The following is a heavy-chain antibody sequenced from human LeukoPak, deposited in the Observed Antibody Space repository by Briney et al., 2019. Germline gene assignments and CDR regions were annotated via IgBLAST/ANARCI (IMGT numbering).Heavy chain of an antibody. CDR2: IIPIFGTA. D-gene: IGHD2-15*01. V-gene: IGHV1-69*06. Sequence: SVKVSCKASGGTFSSYAISWVRQAPGQGLEWMGGIIPIFGTANYAQKFQGRVTITADKSTSTAYMELSSLRSEDTAVYYCAGGGLGVYCSGGSCYREFDPWGQGTLVTVSS. CDR1: GGTFSSYA. CDR3: AGGGLGVYCSGGSCYREFDP. J-gene: IGHJ5*02.